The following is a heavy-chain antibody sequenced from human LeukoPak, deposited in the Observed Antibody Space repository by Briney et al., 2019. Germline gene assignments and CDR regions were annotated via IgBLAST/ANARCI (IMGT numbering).Heavy chain of an antibody. V-gene: IGHV4-59*08. J-gene: IGHJ3*02. CDR3: ARPSYYDSSGYPPDAFYI. CDR2: IYYSGST. D-gene: IGHD3-22*01. CDR1: GGSISSYY. Sequence: SETLSLTCTVSGGSISSYYWSWIRQPPGKGLEWIGYIYYSGSTNYNPSLKSRVTISVDTSKNQFSLKLSSVTAADTAVYYCARPSYYDSSGYPPDAFYIWGQGTMVTVSS.